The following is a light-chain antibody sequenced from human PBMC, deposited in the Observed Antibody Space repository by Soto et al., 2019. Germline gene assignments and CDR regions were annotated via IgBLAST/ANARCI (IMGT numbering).Light chain of an antibody. CDR3: QQYIKWPIT. CDR2: DAS. Sequence: EIVMTQSPGTLSVSPGEKATLSCRASQSVSSNLAWYQQKPGQAPRLLISDASTRATGILARFSGSGSGTEFTLTVSSLQSEDFAFYYCQQYIKWPITFGQGTRLEIK. J-gene: IGKJ5*01. CDR1: QSVSSN. V-gene: IGKV3-15*01.